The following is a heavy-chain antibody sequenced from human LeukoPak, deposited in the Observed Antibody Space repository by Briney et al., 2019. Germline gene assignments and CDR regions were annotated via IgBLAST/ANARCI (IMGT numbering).Heavy chain of an antibody. D-gene: IGHD1-26*01. V-gene: IGHV3-9*01. Sequence: GGSLRLSCAASGFTFDDYAMHWVRQAPGKGLEWVSGISWNSGSIGYADSVKGRFTISRDNAKNSLYLQMNSLRAEDTALYYCARTIVGATFDYWGQGTLVTASS. CDR1: GFTFDDYA. CDR2: ISWNSGSI. CDR3: ARTIVGATFDY. J-gene: IGHJ4*02.